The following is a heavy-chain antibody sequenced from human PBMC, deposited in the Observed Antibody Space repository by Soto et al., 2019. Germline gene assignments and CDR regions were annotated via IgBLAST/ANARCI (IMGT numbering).Heavy chain of an antibody. V-gene: IGHV3-33*08. Sequence: PGGSLRLSCAASGFTFSSYWMSWVRQAPGKGLEWVAVIWYDGSNKYYADSVKGRFTISRDNSKNTLYLQMNSLRAEDTAVYYCARDRDSSSWGLFDYWGQGTLVTVSS. J-gene: IGHJ4*02. CDR2: IWYDGSNK. CDR3: ARDRDSSSWGLFDY. D-gene: IGHD6-13*01. CDR1: GFTFSSYW.